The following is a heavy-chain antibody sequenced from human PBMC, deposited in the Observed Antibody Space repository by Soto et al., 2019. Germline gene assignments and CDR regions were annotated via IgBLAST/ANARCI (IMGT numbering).Heavy chain of an antibody. V-gene: IGHV1-3*01. J-gene: IGHJ5*02. CDR2: INAGNGNT. CDR1: GYTFTSYA. D-gene: IGHD3-10*01. CDR3: ARDHTRVRVSWFDP. Sequence: SVKVSCKASGYTFTSYAMHWVRQAPGQRLEWMGWINAGNGNTKYSQKFQGRVTITGDTSASTAYMELSSLRSEDTAVYYCARDHTRVRVSWFDPWGQGTLVTVSS.